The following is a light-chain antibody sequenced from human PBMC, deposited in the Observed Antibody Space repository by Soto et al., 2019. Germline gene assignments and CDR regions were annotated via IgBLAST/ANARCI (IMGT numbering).Light chain of an antibody. CDR3: QQYNTFSSPT. J-gene: IGKJ2*01. V-gene: IGKV1-5*01. Sequence: DTQMTQSPSTLSASVGDTVTITCRASQSINIWLAWYQQKTGKAPNVLIYDASTLESGVPSRFSGGGSGTEFTLTISSLQPDDFATYYCQQYNTFSSPTFGQGTKLEIK. CDR2: DAS. CDR1: QSINIW.